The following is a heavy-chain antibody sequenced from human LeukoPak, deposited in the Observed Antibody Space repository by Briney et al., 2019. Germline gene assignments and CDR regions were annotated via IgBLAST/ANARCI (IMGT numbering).Heavy chain of an antibody. CDR3: VTDWGGYDRFQY. D-gene: IGHD5-12*01. CDR2: IKQDGSEQ. J-gene: IGHJ4*02. V-gene: IGHV3-7*05. Sequence: AGGSLRLSCAASGFTFSTYWMSWVRQTPGKGLEWVANIKQDGSEQFYVDSVRGRFTISRDNAKKSLYLQMNSLRAEDTAVYYCVTDWGGYDRFQYWGQGTLATVSS. CDR1: GFTFSTYW.